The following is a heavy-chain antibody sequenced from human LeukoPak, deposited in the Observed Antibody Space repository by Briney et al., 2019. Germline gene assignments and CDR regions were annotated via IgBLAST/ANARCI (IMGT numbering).Heavy chain of an antibody. J-gene: IGHJ4*02. CDR3: AKSRSGWYYSSY. CDR1: GFTFSSCA. D-gene: IGHD6-19*01. Sequence: GGSLRLSCAASGFTFSSCAMSWVRQAPGKGLEWVSVISGSGGSTDYADSVKGRFTISRDNSKNTLYLQMNSLRAGDTAVYYCAKSRSGWYYSSYWGQGTLVTVSS. CDR2: ISGSGGST. V-gene: IGHV3-23*01.